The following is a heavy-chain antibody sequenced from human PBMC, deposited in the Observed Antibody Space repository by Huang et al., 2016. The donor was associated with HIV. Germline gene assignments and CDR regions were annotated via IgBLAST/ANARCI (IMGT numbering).Heavy chain of an antibody. Sequence: QVQLVQSGPEMKKPGASVNVSCKSSGYTFFTYSISWVRQAPGQGLEWRRWGSTYNGHTNYAQKLQGRLTLTTDVSTSSAYMELKNLRSDDTAVYYCARFRGPQVTLNWLDPWGQGTLVTVSS. D-gene: IGHD3-10*01. CDR3: ARFRGPQVTLNWLDP. CDR1: GYTFFTYS. CDR2: GSTYNGHT. V-gene: IGHV1-18*01. J-gene: IGHJ5*02.